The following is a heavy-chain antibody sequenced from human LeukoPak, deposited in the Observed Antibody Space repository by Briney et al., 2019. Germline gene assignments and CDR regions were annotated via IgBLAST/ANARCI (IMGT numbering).Heavy chain of an antibody. J-gene: IGHJ4*02. CDR3: ARSRAQDYFDY. Sequence: GGSLRLSCAASGFTFSSYWMSWVRQAPGKGLEWVANIKQDGSEKYYVDSVKGRFTISRDDAKNSLYLQMNSLRAEDTAVYYCARSRAQDYFDYWGQGTLVTVSS. CDR2: IKQDGSEK. V-gene: IGHV3-7*03. CDR1: GFTFSSYW.